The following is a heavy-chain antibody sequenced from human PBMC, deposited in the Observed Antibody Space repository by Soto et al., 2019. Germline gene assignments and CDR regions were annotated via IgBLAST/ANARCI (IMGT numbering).Heavy chain of an antibody. D-gene: IGHD6-6*01. J-gene: IGHJ4*02. Sequence: ASVKVSCKASGYTFTSYAMHWVRQAPGQRLEWMGWINAGNGNTKYSQKFQGRVTITRDTSASTAYMELSSLRSEDTAVYYCAKLAARRDGIDYWGQGTLVTVSS. CDR2: INAGNGNT. CDR3: AKLAARRDGIDY. CDR1: GYTFTSYA. V-gene: IGHV1-3*01.